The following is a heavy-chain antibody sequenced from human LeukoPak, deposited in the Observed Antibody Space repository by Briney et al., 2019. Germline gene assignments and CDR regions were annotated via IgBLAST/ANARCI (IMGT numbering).Heavy chain of an antibody. CDR2: MNPSSGNT. CDR1: GYTFTSYA. J-gene: IGHJ4*02. Sequence: ASVKVSCKASGYTFTSYAINWVRQATGQGLEWMGWMNPSSGNTGFAQKFQGRLTMTRNTSISTAYMGLSSLTSEDTAVYFCARGSSEEMATIAYWGQGTLVTVSS. V-gene: IGHV1-8*01. CDR3: ARGSSEEMATIAY. D-gene: IGHD5-24*01.